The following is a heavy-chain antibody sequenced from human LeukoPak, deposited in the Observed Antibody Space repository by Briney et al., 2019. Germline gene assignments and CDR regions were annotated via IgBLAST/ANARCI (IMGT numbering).Heavy chain of an antibody. CDR1: GFTFSSYA. V-gene: IGHV3-30-3*01. CDR3: ARDGGSIAAVDYFDY. Sequence: GGSLRLSCAATGFTFSSYAMHRVRQAPGKGLEWVAVISYDGSNKYYADSVKGRFTISRDNSKNTLYLQMNSLRAEDTAVYYCARDGGSIAAVDYFDYWGQGTLVTVSS. J-gene: IGHJ4*02. D-gene: IGHD6-6*01. CDR2: ISYDGSNK.